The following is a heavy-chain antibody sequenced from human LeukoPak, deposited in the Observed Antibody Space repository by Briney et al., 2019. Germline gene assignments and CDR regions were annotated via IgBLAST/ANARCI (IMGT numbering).Heavy chain of an antibody. CDR1: GFTFSSYA. CDR3: ARGGYYGSGSYLDAFDI. V-gene: IGHV3-30*04. D-gene: IGHD3-10*01. Sequence: GGPLRLSCAASGFTFSSYAMHWVRQAPGKGLEWVAVISCDGSNKYYADSVKGRFTISRDNSKNTLYLQMNSLRAEDTAVYYCARGGYYGSGSYLDAFDIWGQGTMVTVSS. J-gene: IGHJ3*02. CDR2: ISCDGSNK.